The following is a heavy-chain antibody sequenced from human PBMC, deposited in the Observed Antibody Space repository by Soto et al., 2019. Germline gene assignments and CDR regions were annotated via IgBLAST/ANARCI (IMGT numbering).Heavy chain of an antibody. CDR1: GFSLTTSGEA. CDR3: AHIPGSGQLLYSYYYYMDF. J-gene: IGHJ6*03. CDR2: IYWDDDK. Sequence: QITLKESGPTLVKPTQTLTLTCTFSGFSLTTSGEAVGWIRQPPGKALEWLALIYWDDDKRSSPSLKSRLTITKDTSKNQVVLTMTNMDPVDTATYYCAHIPGSGQLLYSYYYYMDFWGKGTTVTVSS. V-gene: IGHV2-5*02. D-gene: IGHD3-10*01.